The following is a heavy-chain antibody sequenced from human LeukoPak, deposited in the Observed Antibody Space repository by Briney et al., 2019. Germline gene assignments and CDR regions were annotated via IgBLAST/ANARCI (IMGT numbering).Heavy chain of an antibody. D-gene: IGHD2-2*01. CDR2: ISGNSGST. CDR3: AKDIVVVPAAMDAFDI. Sequence: GGSLRLSCAASGFTFSYYWMHWVRQAPGEGLQWVSTISGNSGSTYYADSVKGRFTISRDNSKNTLYLQMNSLRAEDTAIYFCAKDIVVVPAAMDAFDIWGQGTMVTVSS. J-gene: IGHJ3*02. V-gene: IGHV3-23*01. CDR1: GFTFSYYW.